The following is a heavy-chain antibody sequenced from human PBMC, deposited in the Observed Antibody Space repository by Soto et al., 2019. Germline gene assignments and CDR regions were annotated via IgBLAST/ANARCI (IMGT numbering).Heavy chain of an antibody. D-gene: IGHD5-18*01. CDR2: IYYSGSI. V-gene: IGHV4-59*01. J-gene: IGHJ5*02. Sequence: SETLSLTCTVSGGSISNFYWSWIRQPPGKGLEWIGYIYYSGSINYNPSLKSRVTMSVDTSKNQFSLKLSSVTAADTAVYYCARVPVDTYMIYWSDPWGQGTLVTVSS. CDR3: ARVPVDTYMIYWSDP. CDR1: GGSISNFY.